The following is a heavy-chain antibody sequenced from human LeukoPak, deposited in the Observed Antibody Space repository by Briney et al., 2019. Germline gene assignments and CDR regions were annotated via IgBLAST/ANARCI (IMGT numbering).Heavy chain of an antibody. CDR2: INPSGGST. V-gene: IGHV1-46*01. CDR3: ARHPNTAMVHSHKRYYYAMDV. D-gene: IGHD5-18*01. CDR1: GYTASSYY. J-gene: IGHJ6*02. Sequence: ASVKVSCKASGYTASSYYIHCVRQAPGQGREGMGIINPSGGSTSYAQKFQGRVTMTRDTSTSPAYMALSSLRSEDTAVYSCARHPNTAMVHSHKRYYYAMDVWGQGTTLTVSS.